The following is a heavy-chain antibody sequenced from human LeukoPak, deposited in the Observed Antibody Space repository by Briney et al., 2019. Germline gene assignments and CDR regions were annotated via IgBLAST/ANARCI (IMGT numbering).Heavy chain of an antibody. CDR2: IIPIFGTA. CDR3: AREGPRLTGYYTLGSGAFDI. CDR1: GYTFTSYD. D-gene: IGHD3-9*01. Sequence: GASVKVSCKASGYTFTSYDINWVRQAPGQGLEWMGGIIPIFGTANYAQKFQGRVTITTDESTSTAYMELSSLRSEDTAVYYCAREGPRLTGYYTLGSGAFDIWGQGTMVTVSS. V-gene: IGHV1-69*05. J-gene: IGHJ3*02.